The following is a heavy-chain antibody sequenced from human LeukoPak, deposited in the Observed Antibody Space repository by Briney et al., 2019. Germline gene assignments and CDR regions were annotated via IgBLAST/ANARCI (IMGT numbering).Heavy chain of an antibody. D-gene: IGHD4-23*01. J-gene: IGHJ4*02. CDR2: IYHSGST. V-gene: IGHV4-38-2*01. CDR1: GYSLSSGYY. Sequence: SETLSLTCAVSGYSLSSGYYWGWIRQPPGKGLEWIGSIYHSGSTYYNPSLKSRVTISVDTSKNQFSLKLSSVTAADTAVYYCARITVVTPPGYWGQGTLVTVSS. CDR3: ARITVVTPPGY.